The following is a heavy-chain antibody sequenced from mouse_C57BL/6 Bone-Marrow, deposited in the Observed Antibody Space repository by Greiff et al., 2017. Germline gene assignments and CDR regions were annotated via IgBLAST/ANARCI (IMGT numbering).Heavy chain of an antibody. CDR3: TRRRGVYYGSNYYAMDY. J-gene: IGHJ4*01. CDR2: IDPETGGT. Sequence: QVQLQQSGAELVRPGASVTLSCKASGYTFTDYEMHWVKQTPVHGLEWIGAIDPETGGTAYNQKFKGKAILTADKSSSTAYMELRSLTSEDSAVYYCTRRRGVYYGSNYYAMDYWGQGTSVTVSS. V-gene: IGHV1-15*01. D-gene: IGHD1-1*01. CDR1: GYTFTDYE.